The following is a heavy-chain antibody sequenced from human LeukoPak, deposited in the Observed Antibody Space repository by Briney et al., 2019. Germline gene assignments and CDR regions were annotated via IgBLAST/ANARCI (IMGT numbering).Heavy chain of an antibody. V-gene: IGHV3-21*01. D-gene: IGHD1-26*01. Sequence: GGSLRLSCAAPGITFSNYNMNWVRQAPGKGLEWISAITSSSSYTFYADSVKGRFTISRDNAQNSLYLQMNSLRVEDTGVYYCASWGEGALDNWGQGTLVTVSS. J-gene: IGHJ4*02. CDR2: ITSSSSYT. CDR3: ASWGEGALDN. CDR1: GITFSNYN.